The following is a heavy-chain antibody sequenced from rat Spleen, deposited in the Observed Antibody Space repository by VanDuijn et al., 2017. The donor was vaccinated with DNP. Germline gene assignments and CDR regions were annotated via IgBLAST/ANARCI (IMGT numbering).Heavy chain of an antibody. J-gene: IGHJ1*01. CDR1: GYTFTNYY. Sequence: QVQLQQSGAELAKPGSSVKISCKASGYTFTNYYVGWIKQTTGQGLDFIGYINRGSGGTYYNEKFKGKATLTVDKSSSTAFMQLISLTPDDSAVYYCARVRYWYFDFWGPGTMVTVSS. CDR3: ARVRYWYFDF. V-gene: IGHV1-43*01. CDR2: INRGSGGT.